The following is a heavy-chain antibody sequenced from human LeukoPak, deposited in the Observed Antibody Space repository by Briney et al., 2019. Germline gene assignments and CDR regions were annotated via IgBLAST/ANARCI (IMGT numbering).Heavy chain of an antibody. CDR1: GGSISSGDYY. D-gene: IGHD3-10*01. V-gene: IGHV4-30-4*01. J-gene: IGHJ4*02. CDR2: IYYSGST. Sequence: SQTLSLTCTVSGGSISSGDYYWSWIRQPPGKGLEWIGYIYYSGSTYHNPSLKSRVTISVDTSKNQFSLKLSSVTAADTAVYYCARDRGLWFGESAVDYWGQGTLVTVSS. CDR3: ARDRGLWFGESAVDY.